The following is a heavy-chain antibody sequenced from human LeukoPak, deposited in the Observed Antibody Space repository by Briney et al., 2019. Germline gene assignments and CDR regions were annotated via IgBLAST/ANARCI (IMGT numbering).Heavy chain of an antibody. D-gene: IGHD3-22*01. J-gene: IGHJ4*02. CDR3: ARDNDSSGLDY. CDR1: GFTVSGNY. V-gene: IGHV3-53*01. Sequence: GGSLRLSCAVSGFTVSGNYMSWVRQAPGKGLEWVSLIYSGGTTYYADSVKGRFTISRDNSKNTLYLQMNSLRAEDTAVYYCARDNDSSGLDYWGQGTLVTVSS. CDR2: IYSGGTT.